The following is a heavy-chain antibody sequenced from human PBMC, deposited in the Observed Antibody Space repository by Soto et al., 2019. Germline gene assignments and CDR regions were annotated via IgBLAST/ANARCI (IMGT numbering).Heavy chain of an antibody. CDR3: PRDPAYSSFDH. J-gene: IGHJ4*02. V-gene: IGHV3-7*01. D-gene: IGHD6-13*01. CDR1: GLSFSESW. Sequence: DVQLEESVGGLVQPGGYLRLSCAASGLSFSESWMSWVRQAPGKGLEFVANIKEDGSVRNYVDSVKGRFTISRDNAKNSVYLQMNSLRDEDTAVYYCPRDPAYSSFDHWGQGTLVTVSS. CDR2: IKEDGSVR.